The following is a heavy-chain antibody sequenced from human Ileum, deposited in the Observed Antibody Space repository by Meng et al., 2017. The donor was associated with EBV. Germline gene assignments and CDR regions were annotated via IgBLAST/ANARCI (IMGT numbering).Heavy chain of an antibody. V-gene: IGHV4-39*01. CDR2: LYYSGST. Sequence: QLQLQESGPGLVKPSXTLSLNCSVSGDSISSSSYYWGWIRQPPGKGLEWIGSLYYSGSTDYSPSLKSRVTISVDTSKNQFSLKLNSVTAADTAVYYCARTTTHNCFDPWGQGTLVTVSS. CDR1: GDSISSSSYY. CDR3: ARTTTHNCFDP. J-gene: IGHJ5*02. D-gene: IGHD1-1*01.